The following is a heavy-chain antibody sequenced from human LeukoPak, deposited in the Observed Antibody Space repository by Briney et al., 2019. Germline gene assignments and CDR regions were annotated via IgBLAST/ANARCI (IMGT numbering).Heavy chain of an antibody. CDR1: GFALSSYA. CDR3: ASFHYYGSGAYYLSY. V-gene: IGHV3-23*01. CDR2: IGDSGATT. D-gene: IGHD3-10*01. J-gene: IGHJ4*02. Sequence: GGSLRLSCAASGFALSSYAMTWVRQAPGKGLEWVSDIGDSGATTYYADSVKGRFTISRDNSKNTLYLQMSSLRAEDTAVYFCASFHYYGSGAYYLSYWGQGTLVTVSS.